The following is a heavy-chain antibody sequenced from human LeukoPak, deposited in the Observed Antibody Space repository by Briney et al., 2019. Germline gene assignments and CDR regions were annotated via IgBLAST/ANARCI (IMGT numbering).Heavy chain of an antibody. CDR2: INPKTGET. J-gene: IGHJ4*02. CDR3: AVAPGDY. CDR1: GYTFTDYY. V-gene: IGHV1-2*02. D-gene: IGHD2-21*01. Sequence: ASVTVSCKASGYTFTDYYMHWVRQAPGQGREWMGWINPKTGETNYAQKFQGRFTMTRDTSITTVYMELNRLTSDDSAFFDCAVAPGDYWGQGTLVTVSS.